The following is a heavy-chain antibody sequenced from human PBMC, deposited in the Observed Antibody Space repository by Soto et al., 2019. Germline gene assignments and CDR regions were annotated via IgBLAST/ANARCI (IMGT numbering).Heavy chain of an antibody. CDR3: ARVVILVPTASTHYYYHMDV. CDR1: GGTFSNYA. V-gene: IGHV1-69*01. Sequence: QVQLVQSGAEVRKPGSSVTVSCKASGGTFSNYAISWVRQAPGQGLGWMGGIIPIVGTGSYAQKFKGRVTITADEPTNTAYLELSSLRFEDTAVYYCARVVILVPTASTHYYYHMDVWGPGTTVTVSS. J-gene: IGHJ6*02. D-gene: IGHD2-2*01. CDR2: IIPIVGTG.